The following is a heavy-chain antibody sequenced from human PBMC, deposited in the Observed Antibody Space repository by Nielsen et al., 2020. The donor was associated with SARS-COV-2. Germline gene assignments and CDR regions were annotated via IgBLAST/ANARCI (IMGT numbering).Heavy chain of an antibody. CDR2: IKRDGTEK. D-gene: IGHD6-19*01. V-gene: IGHV3-7*03. J-gene: IGHJ4*02. Sequence: GESLKISCAASGFTFSNYWMSWVRQTPGEGLEWVANIKRDGTEKYYVDSVKGRFTISRDSARSSLYLQMNSLKAEDTAMYYCARATDNSGWIWVYWGQGALVTVSS. CDR1: GFTFSNYW. CDR3: ARATDNSGWIWVY.